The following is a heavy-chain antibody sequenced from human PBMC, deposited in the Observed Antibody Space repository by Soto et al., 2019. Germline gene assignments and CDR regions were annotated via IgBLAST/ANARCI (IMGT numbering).Heavy chain of an antibody. CDR3: AEEVYDCRGGSCWRSVDY. D-gene: IGHD2-15*01. Sequence: EVQLLESGGGLVQPGGSLRLSCAASGFTISDSAMNWVRQAPGKGLEWVSGIRGSGTTTYYADSVKGRFTISRDNSKSTLYLQMNSVTVEDTAVYYCAEEVYDCRGGSCWRSVDYWGQGTLVTVSS. V-gene: IGHV3-23*01. CDR2: IRGSGTTT. CDR1: GFTISDSA. J-gene: IGHJ4*02.